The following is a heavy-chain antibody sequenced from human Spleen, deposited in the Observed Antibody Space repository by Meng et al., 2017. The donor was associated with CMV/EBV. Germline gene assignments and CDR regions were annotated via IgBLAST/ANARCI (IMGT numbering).Heavy chain of an antibody. J-gene: IGHJ3*02. CDR1: GGSLSGYY. CDR3: ARASREYTSSSDAFDI. Sequence: YGGSLSGYYWRWIRQPPGKGLQWIGEIHQSGRTNYNPSLKSRVSISVDTSKKQFSLNLRSVTAADTAVYYCARASREYTSSSDAFDIWGQGTVVTVSS. CDR2: IHQSGRT. V-gene: IGHV4-34*01. D-gene: IGHD6-6*01.